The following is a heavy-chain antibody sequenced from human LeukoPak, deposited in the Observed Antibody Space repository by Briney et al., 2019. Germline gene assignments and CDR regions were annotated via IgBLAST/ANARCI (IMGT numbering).Heavy chain of an antibody. D-gene: IGHD6-19*01. Sequence: GGSLRLSCAASGFTFSSYWMHWVRQAPGKGLVWVSRINSDGSSTSYADSVKGRFTISRDNAKNTLYLQMNSLRAEDTAVYYCARDLNRQWLVRLGYYYYYMDVWGKGTTVTISS. V-gene: IGHV3-74*01. CDR3: ARDLNRQWLVRLGYYYYYMDV. CDR2: INSDGSST. CDR1: GFTFSSYW. J-gene: IGHJ6*03.